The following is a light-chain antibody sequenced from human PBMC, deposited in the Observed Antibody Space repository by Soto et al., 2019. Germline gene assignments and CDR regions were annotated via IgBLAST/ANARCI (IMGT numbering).Light chain of an antibody. CDR2: ATS. CDR1: QTIAVY. Sequence: DIQVTQSPSSLSASIGDSVTIXXRASQTIAVYLNWYQQKPGKAPRLXIYATSSLQSGVPSRFRGSGAGTDFTLTISSLQPEDFATYYCQQSFSTPGTFGQGTKVDIK. V-gene: IGKV1-39*01. CDR3: QQSFSTPGT. J-gene: IGKJ1*01.